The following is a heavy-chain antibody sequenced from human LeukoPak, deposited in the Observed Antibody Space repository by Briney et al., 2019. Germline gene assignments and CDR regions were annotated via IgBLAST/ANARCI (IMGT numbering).Heavy chain of an antibody. CDR2: INHSGST. D-gene: IGHD5-24*01. CDR3: ARVEMATIYFGH. V-gene: IGHV4-34*01. Sequence: SETLSLTCAAYGGSFSGYYWSWIRQPPGKGLEWIGEINHSGSTNYNPSLKSRVTISVDTSKNQFSLKLSSVTAADTAVYYCARVEMATIYFGHWGQGTLVTVSS. J-gene: IGHJ4*02. CDR1: GGSFSGYY.